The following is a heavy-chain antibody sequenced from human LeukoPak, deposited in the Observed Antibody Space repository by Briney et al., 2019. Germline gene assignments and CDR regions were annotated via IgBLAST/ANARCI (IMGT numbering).Heavy chain of an antibody. J-gene: IGHJ4*02. D-gene: IGHD3-16*02. CDR1: GGSISSGSYY. CDR2: IYTSGST. V-gene: IGHV4-61*02. CDR3: AREHYDYVWGSYRYAH. Sequence: PSETLSLTCTVSGGSISSGSYYWSWIRQPAGKGLEWIGRIYTSGSTNYNPSLKSRVTISVDTSKNQFSLKLSSVTAADTAVYYCAREHYDYVWGSYRYAHWGQGTLVTVSS.